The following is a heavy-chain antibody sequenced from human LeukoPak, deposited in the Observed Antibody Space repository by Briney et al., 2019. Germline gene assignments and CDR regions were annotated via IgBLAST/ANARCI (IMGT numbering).Heavy chain of an antibody. J-gene: IGHJ4*02. D-gene: IGHD2-15*01. V-gene: IGHV3-30*03. CDR2: ISSDENNK. CDR1: GFTFSSYD. CDR3: ARVYCGGGTCSSYFDY. Sequence: PGGSLRLSCAASGFTFSSYDMHWVRQAPGKGLEWVSVISSDENNKYYADSVKGRYTISRDNAKNSLSLQMNSLRAEDTAVYYCARVYCGGGTCSSYFDYWGQGTLVTVSS.